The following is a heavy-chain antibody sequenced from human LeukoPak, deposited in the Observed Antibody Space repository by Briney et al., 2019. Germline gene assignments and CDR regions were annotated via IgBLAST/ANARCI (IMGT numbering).Heavy chain of an antibody. D-gene: IGHD6-13*01. J-gene: IGHJ4*02. CDR3: ARDPSSSSWSPFDY. Sequence: PGGSLRLSCAASGFTFDDYGMNWVRQAPGKGLEWVSYISSSGSTIYYADSVKGRFTISRDNAENSLYLQMDSLRTEDTAVYYCARDPSSSSWSPFDYWGQGTLVTVSS. V-gene: IGHV3-48*03. CDR1: GFTFDDYG. CDR2: ISSSGSTI.